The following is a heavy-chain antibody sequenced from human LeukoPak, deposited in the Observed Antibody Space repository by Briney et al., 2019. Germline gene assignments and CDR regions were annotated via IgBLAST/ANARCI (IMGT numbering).Heavy chain of an antibody. CDR3: VSTLAPGIAAAGTDRFVFLY. CDR1: GYTFTSYG. D-gene: IGHD6-13*01. CDR2: ISAYNGNT. Sequence: ASVKVSCKASGYTFTSYGISWVRQAPGQGLEWMGWISAYNGNTNYAQKLQGRGTMTTDTSTSTAYMELRSLRSDDTAVYYCVSTLAPGIAAAGTDRFVFLYWGQGTLVTVSS. J-gene: IGHJ4*02. V-gene: IGHV1-18*01.